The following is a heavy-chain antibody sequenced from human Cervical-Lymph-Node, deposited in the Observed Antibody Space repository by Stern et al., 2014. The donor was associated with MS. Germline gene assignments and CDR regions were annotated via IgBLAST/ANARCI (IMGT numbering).Heavy chain of an antibody. Sequence: VQLVESGAEVKKPGESLKISCKGSGYSFTSYWIGWVRQMPGKGLEWMGIIYSPSFQGQVTISADKSISTAYLQWSSLKASDTAMYYCARHAPAGYSPFDYWGQGTLVTVSS. V-gene: IGHV5-51*01. J-gene: IGHJ4*02. D-gene: IGHD4-11*01. CDR3: ARHAPAGYSPFDY. CDR1: GYSFTSYW. CDR2: I.